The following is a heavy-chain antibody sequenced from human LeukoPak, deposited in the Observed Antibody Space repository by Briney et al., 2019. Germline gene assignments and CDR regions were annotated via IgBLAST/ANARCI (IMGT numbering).Heavy chain of an antibody. Sequence: PGGSLILSCAASGFTFSSYSMNWVRQAPGKGLEWVSSISSSSSYIYYADSVKGRFTISRDNAKNSLYLQMNSLRAEDTAVYYCVRRVTGTYYYYYGMDVWGQGTTVTVSS. D-gene: IGHD1-20*01. CDR1: GFTFSSYS. V-gene: IGHV3-21*01. CDR3: VRRVTGTYYYYYGMDV. J-gene: IGHJ6*02. CDR2: ISSSSSYI.